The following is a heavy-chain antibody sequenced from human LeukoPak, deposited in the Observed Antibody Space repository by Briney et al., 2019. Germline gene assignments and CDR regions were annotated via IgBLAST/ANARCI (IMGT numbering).Heavy chain of an antibody. CDR3: ATPGGDYEGME. CDR2: INHSGST. Sequence: SETLSLTCRVYGGSFSGYYWSWIRQPPGKGLEWIGEINHSGSTNYNPSLKSRVTISVDTSKNQFSLKLSSVTAADTAVYYCATPGGDYEGMEWGQGTLVTVSS. J-gene: IGHJ4*02. CDR1: GGSFSGYY. D-gene: IGHD3-16*01. V-gene: IGHV4-34*01.